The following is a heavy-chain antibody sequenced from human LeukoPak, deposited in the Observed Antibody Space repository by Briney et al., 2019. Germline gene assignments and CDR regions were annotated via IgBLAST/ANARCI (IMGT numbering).Heavy chain of an antibody. J-gene: IGHJ4*02. CDR2: INHSGST. D-gene: IGHD3-22*01. Sequence: PSETLSLTCAVYGGSFSGYYWSWIRQPPGKGLEWIGEINHSGSTNYNPSLKSRVTISVDTSKNQFSLKLSSVTAADTAVSYCARGRFYYYDSSGYYSYDYWGQGTLVTVSS. V-gene: IGHV4-34*01. CDR1: GGSFSGYY. CDR3: ARGRFYYYDSSGYYSYDY.